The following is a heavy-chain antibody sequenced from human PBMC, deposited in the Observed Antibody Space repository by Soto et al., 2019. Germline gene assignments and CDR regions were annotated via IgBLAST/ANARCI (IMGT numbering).Heavy chain of an antibody. CDR3: ARDGPHFDVDV. CDR2: HSNDGITK. D-gene: IGHD3-9*01. Sequence: QLVESGGGVVQPGRSLRLSCAASGSTFSSSGWHWVRQAPGKGLEWVAFHSNDGITKNYADSVKGRFTISRDNSKNKVFLHIDSLRGDDTAVYYCARDGPHFDVDVWGQGTTVTVSS. CDR1: GSTFSSSG. V-gene: IGHV3-30*03. J-gene: IGHJ6*02.